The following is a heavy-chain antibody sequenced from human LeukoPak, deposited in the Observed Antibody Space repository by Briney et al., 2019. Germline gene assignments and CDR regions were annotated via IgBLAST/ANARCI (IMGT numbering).Heavy chain of an antibody. CDR1: GFTFSSYE. Sequence: PGGSLRLSGAASGFTFSSYEMNWVRQAPGKGLEWVSYISSSGSTIYYADSVKGRFTISRDNAKNSLYLQMNSLRAEDTAVYYCARDRYYYDSSGYASACRDYWGQGTMLAVSS. CDR3: ARDRYYYDSSGYASACRDY. V-gene: IGHV3-48*03. CDR2: ISSSGSTI. J-gene: IGHJ4*02. D-gene: IGHD3-22*01.